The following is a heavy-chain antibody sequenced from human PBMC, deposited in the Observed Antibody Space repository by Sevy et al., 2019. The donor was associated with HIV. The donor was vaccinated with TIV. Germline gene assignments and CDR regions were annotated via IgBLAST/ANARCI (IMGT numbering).Heavy chain of an antibody. D-gene: IGHD2-2*01. V-gene: IGHV3-7*01. J-gene: IGHJ4*02. CDR2: IKQDGSEI. Sequence: GGSLRLSCAASGFTFSSYWMSWVRQAPGKGLEWVANIKQDGSEIYYVDSVKGRFTISRDNANNALYLQMNSLGDEDTAVYYCARAGVISSCFGSWGQGTLVTVSS. CDR3: ARAGVISSCFGS. CDR1: GFTFSSYW.